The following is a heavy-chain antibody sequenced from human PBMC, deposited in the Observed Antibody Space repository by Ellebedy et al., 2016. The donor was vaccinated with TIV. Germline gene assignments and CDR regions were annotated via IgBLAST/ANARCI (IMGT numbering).Heavy chain of an antibody. CDR1: GYTFTANY. CDR3: ARVRRGSSGMDV. D-gene: IGHD3-22*01. Sequence: ASVKVSCKASGYTFTANYIHWVRHAPRHGLEWMGWVNPDSGSTNFAQRFQGRVTMTRDTSVNTAYMQLSRLESGDTATYYCARVRRGSSGMDVWGQGTTVTVS. CDR2: VNPDSGST. J-gene: IGHJ6*02. V-gene: IGHV1-2*02.